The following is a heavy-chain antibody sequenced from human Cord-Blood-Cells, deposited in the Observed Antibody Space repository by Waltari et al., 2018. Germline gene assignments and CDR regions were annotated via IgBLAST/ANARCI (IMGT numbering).Heavy chain of an antibody. CDR3: SRYGSGSSYYYYYGMDV. D-gene: IGHD3-10*01. J-gene: IGHJ6*02. Sequence: QLQLQESGPGLVKPSETLSLTCTVSGGSISSSSYYWGWIRQPPGKGLEWIGSIYYSGSTYYNPSLKSRVTISVDTSKNQFSLKLSSVTAADTAVYYYSRYGSGSSYYYYYGMDVWGQGTTVTVSS. CDR2: IYYSGST. V-gene: IGHV4-39*01. CDR1: GGSISSSSYY.